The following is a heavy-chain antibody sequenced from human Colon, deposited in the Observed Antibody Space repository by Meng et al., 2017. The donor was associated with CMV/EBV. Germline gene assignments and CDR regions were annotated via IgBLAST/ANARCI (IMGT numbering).Heavy chain of an antibody. V-gene: IGHV3-30*04. Sequence: GESLKISCAASGFTFSAYPIHWVRQAPGKGLEWVAIISHDGTKKNYAESVKGRLTISRDNSQNTVTVQMNSLRGGDTALYYCARGSNSSVDPWGQGTLVTVSS. CDR3: ARGSNSSVDP. CDR2: ISHDGTKK. CDR1: GFTFSAYP. J-gene: IGHJ5*02. D-gene: IGHD4-11*01.